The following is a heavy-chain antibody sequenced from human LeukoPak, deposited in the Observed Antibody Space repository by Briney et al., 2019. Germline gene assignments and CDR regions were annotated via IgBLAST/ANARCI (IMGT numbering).Heavy chain of an antibody. CDR3: AREKDSGYSYLFDY. CDR2: IKQDGSEK. D-gene: IGHD5-18*01. V-gene: IGHV3-7*01. J-gene: IGHJ4*02. CDR1: GFTFSSYW. Sequence: PGGSLRLSCAASGFTFSSYWMSWVRQAPGKGLEWVANIKQDGSEKYYVDSVKGRFTISRDSAKNSLYLQMNSLRAEDTAVYYCAREKDSGYSYLFDYWGQGTLVTVSS.